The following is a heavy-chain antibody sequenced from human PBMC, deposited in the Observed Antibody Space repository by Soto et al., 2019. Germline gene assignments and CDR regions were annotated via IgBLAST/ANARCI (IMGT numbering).Heavy chain of an antibody. CDR1: GGSISSYY. D-gene: IGHD2-21*02. J-gene: IGHJ5*02. Sequence: PSETLSRTCSVSGGSISSYYWSWIRQPPGKGLEWIGYIFYSGRSGSTNHNPSLKSRVTISVDTSKNQFSLKLSSVTAADTAVYYCARTALGWFDPWRQGTLVTVSS. CDR3: ARTALGWFDP. CDR2: IFYSGRSGST. V-gene: IGHV4-59*01.